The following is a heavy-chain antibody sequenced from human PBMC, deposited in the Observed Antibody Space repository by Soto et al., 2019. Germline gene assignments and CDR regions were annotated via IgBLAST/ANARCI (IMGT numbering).Heavy chain of an antibody. V-gene: IGHV1-8*01. CDR3: ARGNLGYCSSTSCPTYYYYYYMDV. CDR2: MNPNSGNT. CDR1: GYTFTSYD. Sequence: GASVKVSCKASGYTFTSYDINWVRQATGQGLERMGWMNPNSGNTGYAQKFQGRVTMTRNTSISTAYMELSSLRSEDTAVYYCARGNLGYCSSTSCPTYYYYYYMDVWGKGTTVTVSS. D-gene: IGHD2-2*01. J-gene: IGHJ6*03.